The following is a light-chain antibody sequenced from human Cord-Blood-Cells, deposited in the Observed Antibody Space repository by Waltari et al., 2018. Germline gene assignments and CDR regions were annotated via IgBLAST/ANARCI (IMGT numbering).Light chain of an antibody. CDR3: SSYTSSSTLV. J-gene: IGLJ3*02. CDR2: DVS. CDR1: RSDVGGYNY. V-gene: IGLV2-14*01. Sequence: QSALTQPASASGSPGQSITPPCPGTRSDVGGYNYVSWYQQPPGKAPKLMIYDVSKRPSGVSNRFSGSKSGNTASLTISGLQAEDEADYYCSSYTSSSTLVFGGGTKLTVL.